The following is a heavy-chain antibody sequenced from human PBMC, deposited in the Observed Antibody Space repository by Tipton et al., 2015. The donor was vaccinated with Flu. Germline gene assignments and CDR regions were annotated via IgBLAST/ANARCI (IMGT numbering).Heavy chain of an antibody. V-gene: IGHV3-7*01. CDR3: ARDKGYSSFDY. Sequence: SLRLSCAASGFPFSSYWMSWVRQAPGKGLEWVANIQEDGSEKNYVDSMKGRLTISRDNDKNSVYLQMNSLRAEDTAVYYCARDKGYSSFDYWGQGTLVTVSS. J-gene: IGHJ4*02. CDR1: GFPFSSYW. CDR2: IQEDGSEK. D-gene: IGHD4-11*01.